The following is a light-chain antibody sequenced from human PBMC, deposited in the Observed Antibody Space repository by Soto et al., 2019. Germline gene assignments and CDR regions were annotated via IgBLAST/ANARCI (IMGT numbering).Light chain of an antibody. CDR3: NSYTGTSALV. CDR1: SSDVGSYKY. J-gene: IGLJ1*01. Sequence: QSVLTQPASVSGSPGQSITISCTGTSSDVGSYKYVSWYQQHPGHAPKLMIYDVSYRPSGVSDRFSGSKSGNTASLTISGLQAEDEADYYCNSYTGTSALVVGTGTKV. CDR2: DVS. V-gene: IGLV2-14*01.